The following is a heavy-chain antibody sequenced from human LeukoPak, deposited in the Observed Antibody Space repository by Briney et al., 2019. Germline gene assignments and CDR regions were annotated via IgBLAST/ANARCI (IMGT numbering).Heavy chain of an antibody. V-gene: IGHV3-15*04. CDR2: TVSEIDGGTT. Sequence: GGSLRLSCAASGFTFNYAWMSWVHQVPGRGLEWVGQTVSEIDGGTTDYAAPVKGRFTISRDDSKSTLYLQMNSLKIEDTAVYYCTTDEDWNYARKDVWGQGATVIVSS. CDR3: TTDEDWNYARKDV. D-gene: IGHD1-7*01. CDR1: GFTFNYAW. J-gene: IGHJ6*02.